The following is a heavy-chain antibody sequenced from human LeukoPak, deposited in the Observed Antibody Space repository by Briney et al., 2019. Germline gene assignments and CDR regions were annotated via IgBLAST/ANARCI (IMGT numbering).Heavy chain of an antibody. V-gene: IGHV3-20*04. D-gene: IGHD1-26*01. CDR1: GFTFSSYG. Sequence: GGSLRLSCAASGFTFSSYGMSWVRQAPGKGLEWVSGINWNGGSTGYADSVKGRFTISRDNAKNSLYLQMNSLRAEDTALYYCARDTGWELAGAFDIWGQGTMVTVSS. CDR2: INWNGGST. CDR3: ARDTGWELAGAFDI. J-gene: IGHJ3*02.